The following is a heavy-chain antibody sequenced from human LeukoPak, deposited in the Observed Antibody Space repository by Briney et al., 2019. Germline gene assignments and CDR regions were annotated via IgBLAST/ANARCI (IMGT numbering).Heavy chain of an antibody. J-gene: IGHJ2*01. Sequence: GGSLRLSCAASGFTFSTYSMNWVRQAPGKGLEWVSFISPNSRTIYYADSVKGRFTISRDNAKNSLYLQMNGLRDEDTAMYYCARDSVGSTIYYAYWYFDLWGRGTLATVSS. CDR1: GFTFSTYS. D-gene: IGHD2/OR15-2a*01. CDR2: ISPNSRTI. CDR3: ARDSVGSTIYYAYWYFDL. V-gene: IGHV3-48*02.